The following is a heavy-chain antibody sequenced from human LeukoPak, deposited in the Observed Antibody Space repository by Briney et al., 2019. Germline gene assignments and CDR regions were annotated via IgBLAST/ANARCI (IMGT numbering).Heavy chain of an antibody. V-gene: IGHV3-7*01. J-gene: IGHJ3*02. D-gene: IGHD6-13*01. CDR2: IKQDGSEK. CDR1: GFTFGDYA. Sequence: GGSLRLSCTGSGFTFGDYAMSWVRQAPGKGLEWVANIKQDGSEKYYVDSVKGRFTISRDNAKNSLYLQMNSLRAEDTAVYYCARSGSKNSSSWYDAFDIWGQGTMVTVSS. CDR3: ARSGSKNSSSWYDAFDI.